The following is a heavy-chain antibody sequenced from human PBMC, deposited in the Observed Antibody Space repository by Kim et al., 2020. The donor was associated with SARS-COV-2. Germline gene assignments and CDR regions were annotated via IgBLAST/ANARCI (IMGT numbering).Heavy chain of an antibody. CDR3: ARGDYYDSSGYSTFDC. V-gene: IGHV3-74*01. Sequence: VMGRYAISRGNAKNTLYLQMNSLRADDTVVYYCARGDYYDSSGYSTFDCWGQGTLVTVSS. D-gene: IGHD3-22*01. J-gene: IGHJ4*02.